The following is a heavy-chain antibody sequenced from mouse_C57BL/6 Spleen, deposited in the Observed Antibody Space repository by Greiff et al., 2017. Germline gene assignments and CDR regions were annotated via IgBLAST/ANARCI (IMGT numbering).Heavy chain of an antibody. J-gene: IGHJ1*03. CDR1: GFSLTSYG. Sequence: QVQLKEPGPGLVQPSQSLSITCTVSGFSLTSYGVHWVRQSPGKGLEWLGVIWSGGSTDYNAAFISRLSISKDNSKSQVFFKMNSLQADDTAIYYCARKDYGTHWYFDVWGTGTTVTVSS. CDR3: ARKDYGTHWYFDV. CDR2: IWSGGST. V-gene: IGHV2-2*01. D-gene: IGHD1-1*01.